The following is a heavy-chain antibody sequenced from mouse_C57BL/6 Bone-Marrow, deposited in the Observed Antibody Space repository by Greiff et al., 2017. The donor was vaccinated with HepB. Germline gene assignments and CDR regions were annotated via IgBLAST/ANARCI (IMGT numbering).Heavy chain of an antibody. J-gene: IGHJ2*01. Sequence: EVQLQESGGDLVKPGGSLKLSCAASGFTFSSYGMSWVRQTPDKRLEWVATISSGGSYTYYPDSVKGRFTISRDNAKNTLYLQMSSLKSEDTAMYYCARLGDYSNSDYWGQGTTLTVSS. V-gene: IGHV5-6*01. D-gene: IGHD2-5*01. CDR1: GFTFSSYG. CDR2: ISSGGSYT. CDR3: ARLGDYSNSDY.